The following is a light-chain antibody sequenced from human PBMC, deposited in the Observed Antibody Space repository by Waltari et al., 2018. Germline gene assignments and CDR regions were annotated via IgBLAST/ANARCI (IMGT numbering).Light chain of an antibody. Sequence: QSVLTQPPSASGTPGQRVTISCSGSSSNIGSNYVSWYQQVPGTAPKPLIYRNNQRPSGVPDRFSGSKSGTSASLAITGLRSDDEGDYYCAAWDDSLSGRVFGGGTKLTVL. CDR1: SSNIGSNY. J-gene: IGLJ3*02. CDR3: AAWDDSLSGRV. CDR2: RNN. V-gene: IGLV1-47*01.